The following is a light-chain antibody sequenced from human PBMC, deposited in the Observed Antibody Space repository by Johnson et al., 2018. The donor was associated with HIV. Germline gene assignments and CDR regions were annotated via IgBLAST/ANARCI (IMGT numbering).Light chain of an antibody. CDR3: GTWDTSLTTGGV. J-gene: IGLJ1*01. Sequence: QSVLTQPPSVSAAPGQKVTISCSGSSSTIGNNYVSWYQVLPGTAPKLLIYKNNNQPSGIPDRFSGSKSGTSATLAITGLQPGDEADYYCGTWDTSLTTGGVFGTGTKVTVL. CDR2: KNN. CDR1: SSTIGNNY. V-gene: IGLV1-51*02.